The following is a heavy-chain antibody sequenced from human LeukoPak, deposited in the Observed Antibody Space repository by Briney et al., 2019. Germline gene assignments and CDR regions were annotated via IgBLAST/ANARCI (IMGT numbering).Heavy chain of an antibody. D-gene: IGHD6-19*01. V-gene: IGHV4-59*08. J-gene: IGHJ4*02. CDR1: GGSISSYY. Sequence: PSETLSLTCTVSGGSISSYYWSWIRQPPGKGLEWIGYIYYSGSTNYNPSLKSRVTISVDTSKNQFSLKLSSVTAADTAVFYCARHTVSGWSRPSSHFDYWGQGTLVTVSS. CDR2: IYYSGST. CDR3: ARHTVSGWSRPSSHFDY.